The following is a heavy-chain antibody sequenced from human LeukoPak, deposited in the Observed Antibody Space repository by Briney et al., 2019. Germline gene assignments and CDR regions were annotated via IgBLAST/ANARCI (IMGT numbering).Heavy chain of an antibody. CDR3: ARVPGYSSSWWGGNIDY. D-gene: IGHD6-13*01. CDR1: GFTFSSYA. V-gene: IGHV3-30-3*01. J-gene: IGHJ4*02. Sequence: PGGSLRLSCAASGFTFSSYAMHWVRQAPGKGLEWVAVISYDGSNKYYADSVKGRFTISRDNSKNTLYLQMNSLRAEDTAVYYCARVPGYSSSWWGGNIDYWGQGTLVTVSS. CDR2: ISYDGSNK.